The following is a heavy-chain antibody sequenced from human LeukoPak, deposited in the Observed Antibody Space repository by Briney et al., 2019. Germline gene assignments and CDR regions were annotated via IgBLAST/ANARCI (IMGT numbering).Heavy chain of an antibody. CDR2: IKQDGSEK. V-gene: IGHV3-7*01. Sequence: GGSLRLSCAASGFTFSSYWMSWARQAPGEGLEWVANIKQDGSEKYYVDSVKGRFTISRDNAKNSLYLQMNSLRAEDTAVYYCARDTRRYYDFWSGYSYNWFDPWGQGTLVTVSS. D-gene: IGHD3-3*01. J-gene: IGHJ5*02. CDR3: ARDTRRYYDFWSGYSYNWFDP. CDR1: GFTFSSYW.